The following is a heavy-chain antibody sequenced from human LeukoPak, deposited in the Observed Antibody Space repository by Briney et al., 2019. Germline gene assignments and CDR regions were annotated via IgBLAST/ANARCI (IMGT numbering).Heavy chain of an antibody. Sequence: SVTLSLTCAVYGGFFCGYYWIWIRQPPGKGLVWLGEINHNGSTNHNPSLKSRVTISVKTSKNQSPLKLSSVTSADTAVDYCARGEDSSSWSAPLDYWGQGTLVTVSS. V-gene: IGHV4-34*01. CDR1: GGFFCGYY. J-gene: IGHJ4*02. CDR3: ARGEDSSSWSAPLDY. CDR2: INHNGST. D-gene: IGHD6-13*01.